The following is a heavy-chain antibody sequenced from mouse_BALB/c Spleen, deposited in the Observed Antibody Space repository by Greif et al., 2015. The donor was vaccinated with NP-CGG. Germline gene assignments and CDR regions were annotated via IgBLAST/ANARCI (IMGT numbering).Heavy chain of an antibody. Sequence: LMESGPELVKPGASVKISCKASGYTFTEYYINWVKQKPGQGLEWIGWIYPGSGNTKYNEKFKGKATLTVDTSSSTAYMQFSSLTSEDTAVYFCARRTGTEAMDYWGQGTSVTVSS. CDR1: GYTFTEYY. CDR3: ARRTGTEAMDY. V-gene: IGHV1-84*02. CDR2: IYPGSGNT. D-gene: IGHD4-1*01. J-gene: IGHJ4*01.